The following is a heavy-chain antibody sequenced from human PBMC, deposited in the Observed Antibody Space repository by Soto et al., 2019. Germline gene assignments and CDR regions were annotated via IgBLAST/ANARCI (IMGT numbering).Heavy chain of an antibody. CDR1: GYNFAGYW. V-gene: IGHV5-51*01. Sequence: HGESLKISCKGSGYNFAGYWIAWVRQMPGKGLELMGIIYPSDSDTRYRPSFQGQVTISADKSISSAYLQWSSLRASDTAMYYCARGGVSTRTFDYWGQGTQVIVSS. D-gene: IGHD3-3*01. J-gene: IGHJ4*02. CDR3: ARGGVSTRTFDY. CDR2: IYPSDSDT.